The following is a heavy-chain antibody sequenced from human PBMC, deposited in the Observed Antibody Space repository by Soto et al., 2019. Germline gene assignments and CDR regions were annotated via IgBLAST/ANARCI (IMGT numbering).Heavy chain of an antibody. D-gene: IGHD2-15*01. J-gene: IGHJ4*02. V-gene: IGHV3-23*01. CDR3: AKAHLGYCSGDNCYFDS. CDR1: GLTFIRYA. Sequence: GWSLRLSCAASGLTFIRYAMSWVRQAPGKGLEWVSGITGSGDTTNYADSVKGRFTISRDNSKNTLYLQLNTLRAEDTAIYYCAKAHLGYCSGDNCYFDSWGQGNLVTVSS. CDR2: ITGSGDTT.